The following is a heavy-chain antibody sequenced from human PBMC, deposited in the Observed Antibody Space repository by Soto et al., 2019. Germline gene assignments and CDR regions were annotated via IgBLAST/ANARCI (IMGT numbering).Heavy chain of an antibody. V-gene: IGHV2-5*02. Sequence: QITLKESGPTLVKPTQTLTLTCTFSGFSLSTSGVGVGWIRQPPGKALEWLALIYWDDDKRYSPSLKSRLTITKDTSKNQVALTMTNMDPVDTATYYCAHRGYSGYDLPPPTFGYWGQGTLVTVSS. J-gene: IGHJ4*02. CDR3: AHRGYSGYDLPPPTFGY. CDR2: IYWDDDK. D-gene: IGHD5-12*01. CDR1: GFSLSTSGVG.